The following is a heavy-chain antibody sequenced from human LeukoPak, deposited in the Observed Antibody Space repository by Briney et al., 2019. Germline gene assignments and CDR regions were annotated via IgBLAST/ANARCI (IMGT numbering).Heavy chain of an antibody. D-gene: IGHD7-27*01. CDR3: ARDWGHYDY. J-gene: IGHJ4*02. Sequence: GGSLRLSCTASGFTFSNYWMSWVRQVPGKGLEWVANIKQDGSEKYYVDSVKGRFTISRDNARNSLHLQMNSLRADDTAVYYCARDWGHYDYWGQGSLVTVS. V-gene: IGHV3-7*01. CDR1: GFTFSNYW. CDR2: IKQDGSEK.